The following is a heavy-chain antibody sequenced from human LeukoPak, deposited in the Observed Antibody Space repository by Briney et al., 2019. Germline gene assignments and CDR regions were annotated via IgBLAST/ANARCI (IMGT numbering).Heavy chain of an antibody. J-gene: IGHJ4*02. CDR2: IKQDGSEN. D-gene: IGHD3-3*01. Sequence: GGSLRLSCAASGFTFRTYWMNWVRQAPGKGLEWVASIKQDGSENYYVDSVKGRFTISRDNAKNSVYLQMNSLRAEDTAVYFCARDRNTDFWSGYYTNYFDNWGQGTLVTVSS. V-gene: IGHV3-7*01. CDR3: ARDRNTDFWSGYYTNYFDN. CDR1: GFTFRTYW.